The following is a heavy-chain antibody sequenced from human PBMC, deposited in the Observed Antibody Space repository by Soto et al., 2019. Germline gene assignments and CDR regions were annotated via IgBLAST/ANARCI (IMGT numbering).Heavy chain of an antibody. Sequence: QVQLVQSGAEVKKPGSSVKVSCKASGGTFSSYAISWVRQSPGQGLDWMGGIIPIFGTANYAQKFQGRVTSTADESTSTAYTELSSLKSEDTAVYYCARARFSSWYWNYWGQGTPVTFSS. D-gene: IGHD6-13*01. V-gene: IGHV1-69*01. CDR3: ARARFSSWYWNY. CDR1: GGTFSSYA. CDR2: IIPIFGTA. J-gene: IGHJ4*02.